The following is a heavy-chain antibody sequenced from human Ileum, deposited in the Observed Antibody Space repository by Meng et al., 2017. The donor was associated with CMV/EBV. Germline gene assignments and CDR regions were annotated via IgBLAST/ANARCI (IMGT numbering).Heavy chain of an antibody. Sequence: SAPTPANPSAPLPRTGAASGTPISSGVHSWACFRQPHGKSLQWIASMYFSGIADYNPSLKSRVTISLHATQKQFSLRLTSVTAADSAVYFCARDLTNKWFYYWGQGTLVTVPS. CDR1: GTPISSGVHS. CDR2: MYFSGIA. CDR3: ARDLTNKWFYY. D-gene: IGHD1-26*01. J-gene: IGHJ4*02. V-gene: IGHV4-39*07.